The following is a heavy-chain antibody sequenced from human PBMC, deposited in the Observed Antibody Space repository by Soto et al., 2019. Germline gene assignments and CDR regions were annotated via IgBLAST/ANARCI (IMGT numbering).Heavy chain of an antibody. V-gene: IGHV4-34*01. CDR3: ARVRGPFDY. CDR1: GGSFSGYY. Sequence: SETLSLTCAVYGGSFSGYYWSWIRQPPGKGLEWIGEINHSGSTNYNPSLKSRVTISVDTSKNQFSLKLSSVTAADTAVYYCARVRGPFDYWGQGTLVTVSS. J-gene: IGHJ4*02. D-gene: IGHD1-26*01. CDR2: INHSGST.